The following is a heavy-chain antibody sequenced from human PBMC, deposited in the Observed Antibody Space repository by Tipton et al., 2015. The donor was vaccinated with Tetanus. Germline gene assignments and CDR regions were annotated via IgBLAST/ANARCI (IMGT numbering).Heavy chain of an antibody. CDR2: ISYDGSNK. CDR3: AKDWRWQWVHLGAAH. D-gene: IGHD6-19*01. Sequence: SLRLSCAASGFTFSGYGMHWVRQAPGKGLEWVAVISYDGSNKYYVDSVKGRFTISRDNFKNTLYLQMNSLRAEDTAVYYCAKDWRWQWVHLGAAHWGQGTLVTVSS. CDR1: GFTFSGYG. J-gene: IGHJ4*02. V-gene: IGHV3-30*18.